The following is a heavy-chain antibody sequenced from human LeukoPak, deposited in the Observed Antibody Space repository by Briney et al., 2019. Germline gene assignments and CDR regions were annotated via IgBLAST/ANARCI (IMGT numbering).Heavy chain of an antibody. CDR2: INSDGSSK. CDR3: VRDRSYGAFDY. J-gene: IGHJ4*02. CDR1: GFTFSSYW. D-gene: IGHD5-18*01. Sequence: PGGSLRLSCAASGFTFSSYWMHWVRQAPGKGLVWVSRINSDGSSKSYADSVKGRFTISRDNAKNTLYLQMNSLRAEDTAFYHCVRDRSYGAFDYWGQGTLVTVSS. V-gene: IGHV3-74*01.